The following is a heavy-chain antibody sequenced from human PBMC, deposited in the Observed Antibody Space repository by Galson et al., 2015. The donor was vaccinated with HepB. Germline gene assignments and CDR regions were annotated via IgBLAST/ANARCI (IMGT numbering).Heavy chain of an antibody. CDR2: ISSSGSTI. Sequence: SLRLSCAASGFTFSDYYMSWIRRAPGKGLEWVSYISSSGSTIYYADSVKGRFTISRDNAKNSLYLQMNSLRAEDTAVYYCARATRRPVAVPWAYWGQGTLVTVSS. CDR1: GFTFSDYY. CDR3: ARATRRPVAVPWAY. J-gene: IGHJ4*02. V-gene: IGHV3-11*01. D-gene: IGHD5-12*01.